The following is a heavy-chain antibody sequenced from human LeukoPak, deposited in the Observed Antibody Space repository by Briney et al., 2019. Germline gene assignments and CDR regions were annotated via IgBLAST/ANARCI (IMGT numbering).Heavy chain of an antibody. J-gene: IGHJ3*02. CDR2: ISSSSSYI. D-gene: IGHD1-1*01. Sequence: GGSLRLSCAASGFTFSSYSMNWVRQAPGKGLEWVSSISSSSSYIYYADSVKGRFTISRDNAKNSLYLQMNSLRAEDTAVYYCARVKGTSDAFDIWGQGTIVTVSS. CDR3: ARVKGTSDAFDI. V-gene: IGHV3-21*01. CDR1: GFTFSSYS.